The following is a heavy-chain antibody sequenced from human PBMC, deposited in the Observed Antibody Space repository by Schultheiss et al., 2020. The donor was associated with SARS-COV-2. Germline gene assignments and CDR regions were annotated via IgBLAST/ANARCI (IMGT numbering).Heavy chain of an antibody. CDR2: IYYSGST. D-gene: IGHD4-17*01. V-gene: IGHV4-59*08. CDR1: GGSISSYY. CDR3: ARHPDYGDFY. Sequence: SQTLSLTCTVSGGSISSYYWSWIRQPAGKGLEWIGYIYYSGSTYYNPSLKSRVTILVDRSKNQFSLKLSSVTAADTAVYYCARHPDYGDFYWGQGTTVTVSS. J-gene: IGHJ6*02.